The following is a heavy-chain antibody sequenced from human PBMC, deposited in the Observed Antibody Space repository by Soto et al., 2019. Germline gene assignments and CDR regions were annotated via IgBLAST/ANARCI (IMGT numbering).Heavy chain of an antibody. CDR3: ARERCSSTSCYKAAGYRKGMDV. Sequence: QVQLVQSGAEVKKPGSSVKVSCKASGGTFSSYAISWVRQAPGQGLEWMGGIIPIFGTANYAQKFQGRVTITADESTSTAYMEMSSLRSEDTAVYYCARERCSSTSCYKAAGYRKGMDVWGQGTTVTVSS. J-gene: IGHJ6*02. CDR1: GGTFSSYA. CDR2: IIPIFGTA. V-gene: IGHV1-69*01. D-gene: IGHD2-2*02.